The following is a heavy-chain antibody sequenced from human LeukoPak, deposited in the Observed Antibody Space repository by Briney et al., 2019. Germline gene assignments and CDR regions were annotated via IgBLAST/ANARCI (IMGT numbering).Heavy chain of an antibody. Sequence: GGSLRLSCAASGFTVSSNYMSWVRQAPGKGLEWVSVIYSGGSTYYADSVKGRFTISRDNSKNTLYLQMNSLRAEDTAVYYCAREWGSGSPDAFDIWGQGTMVTVSS. CDR3: AREWGSGSPDAFDI. D-gene: IGHD3-10*01. CDR1: GFTVSSNY. V-gene: IGHV3-53*05. J-gene: IGHJ3*02. CDR2: IYSGGST.